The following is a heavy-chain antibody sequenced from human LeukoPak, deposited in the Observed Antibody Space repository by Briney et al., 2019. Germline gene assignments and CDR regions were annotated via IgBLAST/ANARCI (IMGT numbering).Heavy chain of an antibody. D-gene: IGHD6-6*01. J-gene: IGHJ4*02. CDR2: IYHSGST. V-gene: IGHV4-4*02. CDR1: GGSISSSNW. Sequence: SGTLSLTCAVSGGSISSSNWWSWVRQPPGKGLEWIGEIYHSGSTNYNPSLKSRVTISVDKSKNQFSLKLSSVTAADTAVYYCARDATYSSSSNYFDYWGQGTLVTVSS. CDR3: ARDATYSSSSNYFDY.